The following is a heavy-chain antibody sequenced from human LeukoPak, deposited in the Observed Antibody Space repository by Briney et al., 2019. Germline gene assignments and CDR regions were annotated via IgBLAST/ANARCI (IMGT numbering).Heavy chain of an antibody. Sequence: ASVKASCKVSGYTLTELSMHWVRQAPGKGLEWMGGFDPEDGETIYAQKFQGRVTMTEDTSTDTAYMELSSLRSEDTAVYYCATGAETEWELFDYWGQRTLVTVSS. D-gene: IGHD1-26*01. J-gene: IGHJ4*02. CDR3: ATGAETEWELFDY. CDR2: FDPEDGET. CDR1: GYTLTELS. V-gene: IGHV1-24*01.